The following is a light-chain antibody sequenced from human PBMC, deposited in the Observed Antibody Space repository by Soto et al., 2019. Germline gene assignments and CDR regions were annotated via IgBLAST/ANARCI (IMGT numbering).Light chain of an antibody. CDR3: QEYNIWPPVHS. J-gene: IGKJ2*03. Sequence: EIVMTQSPATLSVSPGERATLSCRASESVSSNLAWYQQTPGQAPRLLIYGASTRATGIPARFSGSGSGTEFTLTISSLQSEDFAVYYCQEYNIWPPVHSFGQGTKLEI. V-gene: IGKV3-15*01. CDR1: ESVSSN. CDR2: GAS.